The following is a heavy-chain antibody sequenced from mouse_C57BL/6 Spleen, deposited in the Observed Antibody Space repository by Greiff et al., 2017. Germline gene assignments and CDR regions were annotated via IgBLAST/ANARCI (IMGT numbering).Heavy chain of an antibody. Sequence: QVQLQQSGPGLVQPSQSLSITCTVSGFSLTSYGVHWVRQSPGKGLEWLGVIWIGGSTDYNAAFISRLSISKDNSKSQVFFKMNSLQADDTAIYYCTVITTRYYAMDYWGQGTSVTVSS. V-gene: IGHV2-2*01. CDR2: IWIGGST. D-gene: IGHD1-1*01. CDR1: GFSLTSYG. CDR3: TVITTRYYAMDY. J-gene: IGHJ4*01.